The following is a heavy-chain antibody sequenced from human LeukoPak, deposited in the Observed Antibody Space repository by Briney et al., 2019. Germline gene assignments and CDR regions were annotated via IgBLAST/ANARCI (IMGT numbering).Heavy chain of an antibody. CDR2: VNWNGGST. Sequence: GGSLRLSCAASGCTFDDYGMSWVRQAPGKGLEWVCGVNWNGGSTGYADPVKGRFTISRDNAKNSLYLQMNSLRAEDTALYYCARAGIYCSCGSCYSWFDPWGQGTLVTVSS. CDR1: GCTFDDYG. J-gene: IGHJ5*02. D-gene: IGHD2-15*01. V-gene: IGHV3-20*04. CDR3: ARAGIYCSCGSCYSWFDP.